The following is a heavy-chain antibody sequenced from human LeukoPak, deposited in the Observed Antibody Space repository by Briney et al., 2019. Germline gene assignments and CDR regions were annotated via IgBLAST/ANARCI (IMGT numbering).Heavy chain of an antibody. D-gene: IGHD5-18*01. J-gene: IGHJ5*02. V-gene: IGHV3-64D*06. CDR1: GFTFSSYA. CDR2: ISSNGGST. CDR3: VKAHYGYIP. Sequence: PGGSLRLSCSASGFTFSSYAMHWVRQAPGKGLGYVSAISSNGGSTYYADSVKGRFTISRDNSKNTLYLQMSSLRAEDTAVYYCVKAHYGYIPWGQGTLVTVSS.